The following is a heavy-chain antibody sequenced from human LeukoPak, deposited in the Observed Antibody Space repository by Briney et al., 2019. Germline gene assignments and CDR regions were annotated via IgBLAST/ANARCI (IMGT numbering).Heavy chain of an antibody. Sequence: ASVKVSCKASGHTFSSYEINWVRQAPGQGLEWMGGISTHKGNTNYAQKFQGRVTMTTATSTSTAYMELRSLRSDDTAVYYCARVRSASAGTASAFDIWGQGTMVTVSS. V-gene: IGHV1-18*01. CDR3: ARVRSASAGTASAFDI. J-gene: IGHJ3*02. D-gene: IGHD2-21*02. CDR2: ISTHKGNT. CDR1: GHTFSSYE.